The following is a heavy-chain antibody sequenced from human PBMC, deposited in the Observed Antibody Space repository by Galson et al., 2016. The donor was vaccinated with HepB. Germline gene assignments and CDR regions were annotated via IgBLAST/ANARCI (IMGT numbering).Heavy chain of an antibody. CDR2: ISAYNGNT. CDR1: GYTFTSYG. V-gene: IGHV1-18*01. D-gene: IGHD3-10*01. CDR3: AREEGGYYYGRIYYFDY. Sequence: SVKVSCKASGYTFTSYGISWVRQAPGQGLEWMGWISAYNGNTNYAQKLQGRVTMTTDTSTSTAYMELRSLRSDDTGVYYCAREEGGYYYGRIYYFDYWGQGTLVTVSS. J-gene: IGHJ4*02.